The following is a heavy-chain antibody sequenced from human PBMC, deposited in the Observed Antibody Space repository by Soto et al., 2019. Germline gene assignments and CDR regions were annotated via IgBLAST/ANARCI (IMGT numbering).Heavy chain of an antibody. CDR2: IWYDGSNK. D-gene: IGHD5-12*01. Sequence: GGSLRLSCAASGFTFSSYGMHWVRQAPGKGLEWVAVIWYDGSNKYYADSVKGRFTISRDNSKNTLYLQMNSLRAEGTAVYYWAGRQDGGYSGYDYEGEFDYWGQGTLVTVSS. CDR1: GFTFSSYG. V-gene: IGHV3-33*01. J-gene: IGHJ4*02. CDR3: AGRQDGGYSGYDYEGEFDY.